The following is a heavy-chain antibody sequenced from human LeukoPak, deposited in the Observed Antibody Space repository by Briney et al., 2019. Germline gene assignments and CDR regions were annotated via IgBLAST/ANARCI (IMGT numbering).Heavy chain of an antibody. D-gene: IGHD5-12*01. J-gene: IGHJ4*02. Sequence: GGSLSLSCAASGFTFSNYEMNWVRQAPGKGLEWVSYISSRGSTMYYADSVKGRFTISRDNAKNSLYLQMNSLRAEDTAVYYCARSGYDIIFDYWGQGTLITVSS. V-gene: IGHV3-48*03. CDR1: GFTFSNYE. CDR2: ISSRGSTM. CDR3: ARSGYDIIFDY.